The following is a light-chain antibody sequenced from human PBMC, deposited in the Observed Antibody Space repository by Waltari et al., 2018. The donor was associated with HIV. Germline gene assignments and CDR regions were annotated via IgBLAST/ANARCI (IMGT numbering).Light chain of an antibody. CDR3: QQYHIWSRGT. V-gene: IGKV3-15*01. Sequence: EVVMTQSPASISLSPGERATLSCRASQSVSSYLAWYQQKPGQAPRLLIYGASTRATGGPARFSGSGSGTEFTLTISNLQSDDLALYYCQQYHIWSRGTFGGGTKVEIK. CDR1: QSVSSY. CDR2: GAS. J-gene: IGKJ4*01.